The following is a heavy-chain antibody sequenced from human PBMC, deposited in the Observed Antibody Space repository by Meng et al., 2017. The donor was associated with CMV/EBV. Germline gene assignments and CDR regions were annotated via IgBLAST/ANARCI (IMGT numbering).Heavy chain of an antibody. D-gene: IGHD1-26*01. J-gene: IGHJ6*02. CDR3: ARDIAWELRPGLPYYYGMDV. Sequence: SETLSLTCTVPGGSISSYYWSWIRQPPGKGLEWIGYIYYSGSTNYNPSLKSRVTISVDTSKNQFSLKLSSVTAADTAVYCCARDIAWELRPGLPYYYGMDVWGQGTTVTVSS. CDR2: IYYSGST. CDR1: GGSISSYY. V-gene: IGHV4-59*01.